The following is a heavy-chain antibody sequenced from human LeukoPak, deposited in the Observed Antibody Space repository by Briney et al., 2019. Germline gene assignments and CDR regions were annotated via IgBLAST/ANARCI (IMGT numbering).Heavy chain of an antibody. CDR1: GFIFRDFY. D-gene: IGHD1-26*01. CDR3: ARSVGAGNNSFYDGMDV. J-gene: IGHJ6*01. V-gene: IGHV3-7*01. CDR2: INQDGSAE. Sequence: GGALRLSCEGSGFIFRDFYMTWVRQAPGTGLEWVATINQDGSAEYYVDSVKARFTMSRDNAKNSVYLQMDSLRAEEMAVYYCARSVGAGNNSFYDGMDVSGEGTTVTASS.